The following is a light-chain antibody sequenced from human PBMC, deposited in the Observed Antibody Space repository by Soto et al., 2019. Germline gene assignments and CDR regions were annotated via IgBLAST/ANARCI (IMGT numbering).Light chain of an antibody. Sequence: QSALTQPASVSGSPGQSITISCTANTSDVGGFDSVSWYQQHPGTAPRVIIYEVSNRPSRVSYRFSGSKSANTASLTIAGLQADDEADYYCSSYTTSNTWLFGGGTKLTVL. CDR2: EVS. CDR1: TSDVGGFDS. V-gene: IGLV2-14*01. CDR3: SSYTTSNTWL. J-gene: IGLJ3*02.